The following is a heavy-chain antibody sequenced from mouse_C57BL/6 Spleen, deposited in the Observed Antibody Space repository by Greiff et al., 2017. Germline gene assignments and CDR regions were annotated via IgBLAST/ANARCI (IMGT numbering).Heavy chain of an antibody. CDR2: IDPETGGT. CDR3: TRGRAY. J-gene: IGHJ3*01. V-gene: IGHV1-15*01. CDR1: GYTFTDYE. Sequence: VQGVESGAELVRPGASVTLSCKASGYTFTDYEMHWVKQTPVHGLEWIGAIDPETGGTAYNQKFKGKAILTADKSSSTAYMELRSLTSEDSAVYYCTRGRAYWGQGTLVTVSA.